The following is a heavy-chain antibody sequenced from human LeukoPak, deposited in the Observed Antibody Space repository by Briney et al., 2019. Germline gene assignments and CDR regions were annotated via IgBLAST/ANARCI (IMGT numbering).Heavy chain of an antibody. Sequence: GGSLRLSCAASGFTFSSYGMHWVRQAPGKGLEWVAVISYDGSNKYYADSVKGRFTISRDNSKNTLYLQMNSLRAEDTAVYYCAKDAECSSTSCYLGYYYYYGMDVWGQGTTVTVSS. D-gene: IGHD2-2*01. CDR3: AKDAECSSTSCYLGYYYYYGMDV. CDR1: GFTFSSYG. J-gene: IGHJ6*02. CDR2: ISYDGSNK. V-gene: IGHV3-30*18.